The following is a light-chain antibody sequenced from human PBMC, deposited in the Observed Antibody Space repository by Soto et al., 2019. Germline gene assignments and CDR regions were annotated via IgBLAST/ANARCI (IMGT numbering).Light chain of an antibody. CDR1: QSGSSSY. CDR2: DAS. Sequence: EIVLTQSPGTLSLSPGESATLSCGASQSGSSSYLAWYQQRPGQAPRLLIYDASNRATGVPARFSGSRSGTDITLTISDLEPADFGLYYCQQRLNWPPGFGQGTKVDIK. V-gene: IGKV3D-20*02. J-gene: IGKJ1*01. CDR3: QQRLNWPPG.